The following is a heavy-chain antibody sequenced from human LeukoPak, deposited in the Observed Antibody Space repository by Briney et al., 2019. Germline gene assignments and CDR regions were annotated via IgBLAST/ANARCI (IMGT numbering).Heavy chain of an antibody. J-gene: IGHJ5*02. CDR2: IYTSGST. Sequence: SETLSLTCTVSGGSISSYYWSWIRQPAGKGLEWIGRIYTSGSTNYNPSLKSRVTMSEDTSKNQFSLKLSSVTAADTAVYYCAREPRIAVAGVGWFDPWGQGTLVTVSS. CDR1: GGSISSYY. V-gene: IGHV4-4*07. D-gene: IGHD6-19*01. CDR3: AREPRIAVAGVGWFDP.